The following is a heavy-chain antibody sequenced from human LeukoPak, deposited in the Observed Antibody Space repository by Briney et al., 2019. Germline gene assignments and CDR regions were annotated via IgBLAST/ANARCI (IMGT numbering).Heavy chain of an antibody. CDR3: ARGRTPQLSYYYYYGMDV. V-gene: IGHV4-34*01. Sequence: SETLSLTCAVYGGSFSGYYWSWIRQPPGKGLEWIGEINHSGSTNYNPSLKSRVTISVDTSKNQFSLKLSSVTAADTAVYYCARGRTPQLSYYYYYGMDVWGQGTTVTVSS. CDR1: GGSFSGYY. CDR2: INHSGST. J-gene: IGHJ6*02. D-gene: IGHD2-2*01.